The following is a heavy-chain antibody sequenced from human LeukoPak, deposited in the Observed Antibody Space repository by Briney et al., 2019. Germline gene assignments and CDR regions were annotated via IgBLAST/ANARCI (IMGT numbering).Heavy chain of an antibody. CDR3: AKQMVVVTAGMNYFDN. Sequence: GGSLRLSCAAAGFTFSSFAMNWVRQAPGKGLEWVSTITGSGSTTFYADSVKGLFTISRDNSKKTLFLQMNSLRAEDTAVYFCAKQMVVVTAGMNYFDNWGQGTLVTVSS. CDR2: ITGSGSTT. D-gene: IGHD3-22*01. V-gene: IGHV3-23*01. CDR1: GFTFSSFA. J-gene: IGHJ4*02.